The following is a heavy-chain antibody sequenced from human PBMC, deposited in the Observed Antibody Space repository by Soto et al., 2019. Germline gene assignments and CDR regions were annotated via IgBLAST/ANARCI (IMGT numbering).Heavy chain of an antibody. Sequence: GGSLRLSCAASGFTFDDYTMHWVRQAPGKGLEWVSLISWDGGSTYYADSVKGRFTISRDNSKNSLYLQMNSLRTEDTALYYCAKGSYGSGSYYNPHFAPWGQGTLVTVSS. CDR3: AKGSYGSGSYYNPHFAP. D-gene: IGHD3-10*01. CDR2: ISWDGGST. CDR1: GFTFDDYT. V-gene: IGHV3-43*01. J-gene: IGHJ5*02.